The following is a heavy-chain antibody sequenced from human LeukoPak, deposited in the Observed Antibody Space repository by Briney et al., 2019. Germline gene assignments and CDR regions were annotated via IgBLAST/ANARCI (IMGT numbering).Heavy chain of an antibody. D-gene: IGHD3-10*01. J-gene: IGHJ4*02. V-gene: IGHV3-74*01. CDR2: INTAGSST. Sequence: GGSLRLSCAASGFTFSSYWMHWVRQAPGKGLVWVSRINTAGSSTTYADSVKGRFTISRDNAKNTLYLQMNSLRAEDTAVYYCARDPHPVSDYGSGSHDYWGRGTLVTVSS. CDR3: ARDPHPVSDYGSGSHDY. CDR1: GFTFSSYW.